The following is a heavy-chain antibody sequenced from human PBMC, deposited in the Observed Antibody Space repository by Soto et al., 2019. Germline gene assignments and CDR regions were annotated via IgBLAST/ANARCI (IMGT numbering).Heavy chain of an antibody. CDR2: IYPGDSHT. CDR3: ARHSVYSSGWYLFH. CDR1: GYSFTSYW. D-gene: IGHD6-19*01. J-gene: IGHJ4*02. Sequence: GEALKISCKGSGYSFTSYWIGWVRQMPGKGLEWMGIIYPGDSHTRYSPSFQGQVTISADKSISTAYLQWSSLKASDTVMYYCARHSVYSSGWYLFHWGQGTLVTVSS. V-gene: IGHV5-51*01.